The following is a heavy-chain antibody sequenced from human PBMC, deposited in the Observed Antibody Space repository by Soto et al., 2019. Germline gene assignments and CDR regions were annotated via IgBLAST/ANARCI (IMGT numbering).Heavy chain of an antibody. J-gene: IGHJ5*01. V-gene: IGHV4-59*03. CDR1: GVSIDNFC. CDR2: MSEGETT. CDR3: ECGRGGITVSSKPLGQWFDS. Sequence: QVQLQESGPGLLRPSETLSLTCTVSGVSIDNFCWSWSRQTPGMGLEWIGGVSHGGAAAYMSEGETTSYNPYLASRETLLLNLPNNQFPLKFPSVTAADAAVSYWECGRGGITVSSKPLGQWFDSWGQGTLVTVSS. D-gene: IGHD3-10*01.